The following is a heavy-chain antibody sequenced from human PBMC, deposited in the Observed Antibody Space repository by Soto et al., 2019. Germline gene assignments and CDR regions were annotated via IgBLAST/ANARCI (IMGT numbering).Heavy chain of an antibody. Sequence: DVQLVESGGGLVQPGRSLRLSCAASGFTFDDYAMHWVRQAPGKGLEWVSGISWNSGSIGYADSVKGRFTISRDNAKNALYLQMNSLRAEDTALYYCAKDTSPYYYYYYMDVWGKGTTVTVSS. CDR1: GFTFDDYA. J-gene: IGHJ6*03. CDR2: ISWNSGSI. V-gene: IGHV3-9*01. CDR3: AKDTSPYYYYYYMDV.